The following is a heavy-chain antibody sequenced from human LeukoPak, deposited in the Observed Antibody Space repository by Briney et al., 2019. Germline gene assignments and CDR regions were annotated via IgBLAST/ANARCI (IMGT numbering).Heavy chain of an antibody. V-gene: IGHV4-59*01. CDR2: IYYSGST. J-gene: IGHJ3*02. CDR1: GGSISSYY. Sequence: PSETLSLTCTVSGGSISSYYWSWIRQPPGKGLEWIGYIYYSGSTNYNPSLKSRVTISVDTPKNQFSLKLSSVTAADTAVYYCARESGGSYIRSDAFDIWGQGTMVTVSS. D-gene: IGHD1-26*01. CDR3: ARESGGSYIRSDAFDI.